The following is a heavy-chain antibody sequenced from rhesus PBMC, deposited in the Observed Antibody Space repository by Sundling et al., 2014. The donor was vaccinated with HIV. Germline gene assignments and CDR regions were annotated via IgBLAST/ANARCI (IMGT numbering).Heavy chain of an antibody. CDR3: AREAGYNAFDS. J-gene: IGHJ6*01. CDR2: IHGKSVTT. Sequence: QLQLQESGPGLVKPSETLSLTCAVSGGSITDYYYWTWIRQAPGKGLEWIANIHGKSVTTHYNPSLKSRVAISKDTSKNQFSLKLSSVTAADTALYYCAREAGYNAFDSWGQGVVVTVSS. V-gene: IGHV4S9*01. CDR1: GGSITDYYY. D-gene: IGHD5-36*01.